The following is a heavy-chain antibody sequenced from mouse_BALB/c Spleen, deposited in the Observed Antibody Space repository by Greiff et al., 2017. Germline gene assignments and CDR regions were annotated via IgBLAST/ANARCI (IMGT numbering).Heavy chain of an antibody. CDR2: ILPGSGST. CDR3: ASAYYYGSSPDY. CDR1: GYTFSSYW. J-gene: IGHJ2*01. V-gene: IGHV1-9*01. Sequence: VQLQQSGAELVKPGASVKISCKATGYTFSSYWIEWVKQRPGHGLEWIGEILPGSGSTNYNEKFKGKATFTADTSSNTAYMQLSSLTSEDSAVYFCASAYYYGSSPDYWGQGTTLTVSS. D-gene: IGHD1-1*01.